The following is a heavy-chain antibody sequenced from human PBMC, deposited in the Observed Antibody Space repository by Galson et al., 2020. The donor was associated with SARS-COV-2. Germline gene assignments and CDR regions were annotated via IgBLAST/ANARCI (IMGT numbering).Heavy chain of an antibody. CDR1: GYRFTSYW. V-gene: IGHV5-51*01. CDR3: ARHTADCSNGICYADDYHVMDV. Sequence: GESLKISCKGSGYRFTSYWIGWVRQMPGKGMEWMGIVFPGDSETRYSPSFQGQVTISADKSISTAYLQWSSLKASDTAMYYCARHTADCSNGICYADDYHVMDVWGQGTTVTVS. CDR2: VFPGDSET. D-gene: IGHD2-8*01. J-gene: IGHJ6*02.